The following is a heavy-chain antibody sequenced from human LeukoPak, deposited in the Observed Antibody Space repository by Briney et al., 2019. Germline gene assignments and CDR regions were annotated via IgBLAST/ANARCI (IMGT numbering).Heavy chain of an antibody. CDR1: GYTFTSYG. CDR2: ISAYNGNT. D-gene: IGHD5-12*01. CDR3: ARDDGGYEAYFDY. V-gene: IGHV1-18*01. Sequence: ASVKVSCKASGYTFTSYGISWVRQTPGQGLEWMGWISAYNGNTNYAQKLQGRVTMTRDTSISTAYMELSRLRSDDTAVYYCARDDGGYEAYFDYWGQGTLVTASS. J-gene: IGHJ4*02.